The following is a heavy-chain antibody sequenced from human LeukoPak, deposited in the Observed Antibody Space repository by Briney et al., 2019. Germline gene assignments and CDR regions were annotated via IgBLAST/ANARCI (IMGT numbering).Heavy chain of an antibody. D-gene: IGHD6-19*01. J-gene: IGHJ4*02. CDR1: GFTFSSYA. CDR3: AKEARIAVADIDY. V-gene: IGHV3-23*01. CDR2: ISGSGSNT. Sequence: GGSLRLSCAASGFTFSSYAMSWVRQAPGKGLEWVSTISGSGSNTYYADSVKGRFSISRDNSKNTLYLQVNSLRAEDTAVYYCAKEARIAVADIDYWGQGTLVTVSS.